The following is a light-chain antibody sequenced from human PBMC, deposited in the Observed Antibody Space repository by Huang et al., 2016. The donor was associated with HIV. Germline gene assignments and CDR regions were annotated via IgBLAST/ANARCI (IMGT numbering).Light chain of an antibody. CDR2: SAS. J-gene: IGKJ5*01. CDR3: QQSYGALSS. CDR1: QSVGTY. Sequence: IQMTQSPTSLSASVGDRVFISCRTSQSVGTYLNWYQQKPGKAPKLLISSASTLHSGVPSRFSGGGAGTVLTLTIRGLQFDDFATYFCQQSYGALSSFGPGTRL. V-gene: IGKV1-39*01.